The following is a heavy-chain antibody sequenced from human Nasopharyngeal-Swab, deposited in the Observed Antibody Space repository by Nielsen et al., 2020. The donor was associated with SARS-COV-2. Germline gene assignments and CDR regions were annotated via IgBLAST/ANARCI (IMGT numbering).Heavy chain of an antibody. Sequence: WIRQPPGKGLEWIGYAYYSGSTNYNPSLKRRVTISVDTSKNLFSLNLRSVIAADTAVYYCASQIAARFDYWGQGTLVTVSS. D-gene: IGHD6-6*01. V-gene: IGHV4-61*07. CDR2: AYYSGST. CDR3: ASQIAARFDY. J-gene: IGHJ4*02.